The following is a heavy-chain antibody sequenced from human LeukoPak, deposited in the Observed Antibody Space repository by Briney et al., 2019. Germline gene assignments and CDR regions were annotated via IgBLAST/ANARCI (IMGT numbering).Heavy chain of an antibody. J-gene: IGHJ4*02. CDR2: INPSGGST. V-gene: IGHV1-46*01. Sequence: GASVKVSCKASGYTFTSYYMHWVRQAPGQGLEWMGIINPSGGSTSYAQKFQGRVTMTRDMSTSTVYMELSSLRSEDTAVYYCARDWPLRGYCSGGSCYQALDYWAREPWSPSPQ. CDR3: ARDWPLRGYCSGGSCYQALDY. D-gene: IGHD2-15*01. CDR1: GYTFTSYY.